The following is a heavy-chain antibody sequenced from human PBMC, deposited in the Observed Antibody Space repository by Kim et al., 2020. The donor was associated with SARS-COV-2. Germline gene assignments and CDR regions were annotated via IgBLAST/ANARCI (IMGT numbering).Heavy chain of an antibody. J-gene: IGHJ5*02. CDR1: GFTFSSYA. CDR3: AEGGYYHDIRNNWFDP. Sequence: GGSLRLSCAASGFTFSSYAMSWVRQAPGKGLEWVSAISGSGGSTYYADSVKGRFTISRDNSKNTLYLQMNSLRAEDTAVYYCAEGGYYHDIRNNWFDPWGQDTLLTVSS. CDR2: ISGSGGST. V-gene: IGHV3-23*01. D-gene: IGHD3-22*01.